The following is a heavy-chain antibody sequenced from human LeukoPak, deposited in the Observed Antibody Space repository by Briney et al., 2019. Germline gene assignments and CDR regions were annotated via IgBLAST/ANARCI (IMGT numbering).Heavy chain of an antibody. V-gene: IGHV1-18*01. CDR3: AKYCSSTSCPLGAFDI. CDR1: GYTFTSYG. D-gene: IGHD2-2*01. Sequence: GASVKVSCKASGYTFTSYGISWVRQAPGQGLEWMGWISAYNGNTNYAQKLQGRVTMTTDTSTSTAYMELRSLRSDDTAVYYCAKYCSSTSCPLGAFDIWGQGTMVTVSS. J-gene: IGHJ3*02. CDR2: ISAYNGNT.